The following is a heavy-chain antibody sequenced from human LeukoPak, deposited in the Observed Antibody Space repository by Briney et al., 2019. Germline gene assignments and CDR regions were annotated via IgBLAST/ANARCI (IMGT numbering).Heavy chain of an antibody. CDR3: AKDRSGSYTLDY. Sequence: GGSLRLSCAASGFTFRSYAMSGVRQATGKGRGWVSAISGSGGSTYYADCVKGRFTIYRDNCKSTLYLQMNSLRAEDTAVYYCAKDRSGSYTLDYWGQGTLVTVSS. CDR2: ISGSGGST. J-gene: IGHJ4*02. CDR1: GFTFRSYA. V-gene: IGHV3-23*01. D-gene: IGHD1-26*01.